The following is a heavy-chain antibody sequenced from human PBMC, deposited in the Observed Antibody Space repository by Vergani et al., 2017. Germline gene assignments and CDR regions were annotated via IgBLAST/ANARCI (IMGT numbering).Heavy chain of an antibody. J-gene: IGHJ1*01. V-gene: IGHV3-30*03. CDR3: ATKSCGTPGCQIGYFRE. Sequence: QVQLVESGGGVVQRGRSLRLSCVVSGFTSSYYGMHWVRQAPGKGLEWVAVISYDGTQKYYADSVKGRFTISRDNSKSTLYLQMNSLRTEDTAVYYCATKSCGTPGCQIGYFREWGQGTLVTVSS. CDR1: GFTSSYYG. D-gene: IGHD1-1*01. CDR2: ISYDGTQK.